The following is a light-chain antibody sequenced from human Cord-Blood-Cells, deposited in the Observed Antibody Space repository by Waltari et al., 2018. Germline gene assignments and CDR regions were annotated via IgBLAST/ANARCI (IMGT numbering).Light chain of an antibody. CDR2: DAS. Sequence: DIPITQSPSSLSASVGDRVTITCQASQDISNYLNWYQKKPGKAPKLLIYDASNLETGVPSRFSGSGSGTDFTFTISSLQPEDIATYYCQQYDNLPYSFGQGTKLEIK. CDR3: QQYDNLPYS. J-gene: IGKJ2*03. CDR1: QDISNY. V-gene: IGKV1-33*01.